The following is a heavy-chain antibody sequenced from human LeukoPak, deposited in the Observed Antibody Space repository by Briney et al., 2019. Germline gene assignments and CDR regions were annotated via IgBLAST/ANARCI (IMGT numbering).Heavy chain of an antibody. CDR2: IYTSGST. D-gene: IGHD2-15*01. Sequence: SETLSLTCTVSGGSISSYYWSWIRQPAGKGLEWIGRIYTSGSTNYNPSLKSRVTISVDTSKNQFSLKLSSVTAADTAVYYCARFSDCSGGSCYPDYWGQGTLVTVSS. CDR3: ARFSDCSGGSCYPDY. J-gene: IGHJ4*02. CDR1: GGSISSYY. V-gene: IGHV4-4*07.